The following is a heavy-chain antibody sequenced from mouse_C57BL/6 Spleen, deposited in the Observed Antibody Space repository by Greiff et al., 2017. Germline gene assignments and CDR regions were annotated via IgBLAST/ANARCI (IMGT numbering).Heavy chain of an antibody. CDR1: GYTFTSYW. CDR3: ARRGSHYYGSSGGFAY. V-gene: IGHV1-53*01. CDR2: INPSHGGT. J-gene: IGHJ3*01. Sequence: QVQLQQSGTELVKPGASVKLSCKASGYTFTSYWMHWVKQRPGQGLEWIGNINPSHGGTNYNEKFKSKATRTVDKASSTASMQLSSLTSEDSAVDYCARRGSHYYGSSGGFAYWGQGTLVTVAA. D-gene: IGHD1-1*01.